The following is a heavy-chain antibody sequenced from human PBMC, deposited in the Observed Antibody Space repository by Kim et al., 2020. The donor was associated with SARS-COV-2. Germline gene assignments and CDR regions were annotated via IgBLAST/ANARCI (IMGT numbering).Heavy chain of an antibody. CDR3: ARDTTTAAADNYYYYGMDV. CDR2: ISSSSTYT. Sequence: GGSLRLSCAASGFTFSDYFMSWIRQAPGNGLEWVSYISSSSTYTNYADSVKGRFTISRDNAKNSLYLQMNSLRAEDTAVYYCARDTTTAAADNYYYYGMDVWGQGTTVTVSS. CDR1: GFTFSDYF. D-gene: IGHD6-13*01. V-gene: IGHV3-11*06. J-gene: IGHJ6*02.